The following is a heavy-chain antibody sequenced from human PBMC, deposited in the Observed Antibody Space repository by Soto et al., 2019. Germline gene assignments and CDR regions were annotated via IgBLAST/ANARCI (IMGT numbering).Heavy chain of an antibody. CDR2: ISSSGSDI. D-gene: IGHD1-1*01. CDR1: GFTFSDYY. Sequence: QVQLVESGGGLVKPGGSLRLSCAVSGFTFSDYYMSWIRQAPGKGLEWVSYISSSGSDINYADSGKGRFTISRDNAKNLLYLQMNSLRAEDTAVYYYAANEDQRFRTDYGGRGTLVTVSS. CDR3: AANEDQRFRTDY. J-gene: IGHJ4*02. V-gene: IGHV3-11*01.